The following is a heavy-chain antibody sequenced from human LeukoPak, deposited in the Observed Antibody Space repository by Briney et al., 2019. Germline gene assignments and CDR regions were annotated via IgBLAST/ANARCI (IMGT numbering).Heavy chain of an antibody. V-gene: IGHV3-21*01. CDR1: GFTFSSYA. J-gene: IGHJ5*02. CDR2: ISSSSSYI. D-gene: IGHD6-6*01. CDR3: ARVEYSSSSWGYNWFDP. Sequence: GVSLRLSCAASGFTFSSYAMNWVRQAPGKGLEWVSSISSSSSYIYYADSVKGRFTISRDNAKNSLYLQMNSLRAEDTAVYYCARVEYSSSSWGYNWFDPWGQGTLVTVSS.